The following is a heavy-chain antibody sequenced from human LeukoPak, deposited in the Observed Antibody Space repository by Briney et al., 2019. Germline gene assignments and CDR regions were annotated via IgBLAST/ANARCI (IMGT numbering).Heavy chain of an antibody. CDR3: ARDGLITIGAFDI. D-gene: IGHD3-10*01. V-gene: IGHV4-59*01. J-gene: IGHJ3*02. Sequence: KSSETLSLTCTVSGGSISSYYWSWIRQPPGKGLEWIGYIYYSGSTNYNPSLKSRVTISVDTSKNQFSLKLSSVTAADTAVYYCARDGLITIGAFDILGQGTMVTVSS. CDR2: IYYSGST. CDR1: GGSISSYY.